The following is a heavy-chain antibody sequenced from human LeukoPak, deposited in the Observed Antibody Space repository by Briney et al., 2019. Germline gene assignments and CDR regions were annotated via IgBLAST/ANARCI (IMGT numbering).Heavy chain of an antibody. CDR2: ISYDGSNK. J-gene: IGHJ6*04. D-gene: IGHD2-2*01. CDR1: GFTFSSYA. V-gene: IGHV3-30-3*01. CDR3: ARDHCSSTCCYLGFHYGMDV. Sequence: PGGSLRLSCAASGFTFSSYAMHWVRQAPGKGLEWVAVISYDGSNKYYADSVKGRFTISRDNSKNTLYLQMNSLRAEDTAVYYCARDHCSSTCCYLGFHYGMDVWGKGTTVTVSS.